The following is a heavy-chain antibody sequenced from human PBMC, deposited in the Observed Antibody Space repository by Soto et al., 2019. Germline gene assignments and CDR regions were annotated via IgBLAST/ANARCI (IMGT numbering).Heavy chain of an antibody. CDR3: ARDSTRKQWLAPGFDY. V-gene: IGHV3-7*01. D-gene: IGHD6-19*01. Sequence: PGGSLRLSCAASGFTFSNAWINWVRQAPGKGLEWVANIKQDGSEKYYVDSVKGRFTISRDNAKNSLYLQMNSLRAEDTAVYYCARDSTRKQWLAPGFDYWGQGTLVTVS. CDR1: GFTFSNAW. CDR2: IKQDGSEK. J-gene: IGHJ4*02.